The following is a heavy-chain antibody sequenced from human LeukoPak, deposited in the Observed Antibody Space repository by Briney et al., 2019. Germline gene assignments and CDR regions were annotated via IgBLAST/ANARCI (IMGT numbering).Heavy chain of an antibody. V-gene: IGHV3-7*01. CDR2: LKADASEE. CDR3: ARQPQHEAYFDY. J-gene: IGHJ4*02. Sequence: GGSLRLSCVASGFTFDRFWMSWVRQAPGKGLEWVANLKADASEEKYLDSVKGRFKISRDNAEDSLFLQMNSLRAEDTAVYYCARQPQHEAYFDYWGQGALVTVSS. CDR1: GFTFDRFW.